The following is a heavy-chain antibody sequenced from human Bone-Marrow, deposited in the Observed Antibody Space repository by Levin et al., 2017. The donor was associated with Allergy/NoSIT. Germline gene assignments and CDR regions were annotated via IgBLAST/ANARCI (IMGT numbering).Heavy chain of an antibody. CDR1: GYTFTGYY. CDR3: ARVKARSDNYYYYGMDG. D-gene: IGHD6-6*01. Sequence: ASVKVSCKASGYTFTGYYMHWVRQAPGQGLEWMGWINPNSGGTNYAQKFQGRVTMTRDTSISTAYMGLSRLRSDDTAVYYCARVKARSDNYYYYGMDGWGQGTTVTVSS. J-gene: IGHJ6*02. CDR2: INPNSGGT. V-gene: IGHV1-2*02.